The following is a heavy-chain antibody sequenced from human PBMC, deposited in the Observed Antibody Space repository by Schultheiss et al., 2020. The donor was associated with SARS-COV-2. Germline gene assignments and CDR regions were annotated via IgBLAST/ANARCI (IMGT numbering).Heavy chain of an antibody. D-gene: IGHD2-2*01. CDR1: GGSISSGGYY. CDR2: IYYSGST. Sequence: SQTLSLTCTVSGGSISSGGYYWSWIRQHPGKGLEWIGYIYYSGSTYYNPSLKSRVTISVDTSKNQFSLKLSSVTAADTAVYYCARTPRVVPAPYYFDYWGQGTLVTVSS. J-gene: IGHJ4*02. V-gene: IGHV4-31*03. CDR3: ARTPRVVPAPYYFDY.